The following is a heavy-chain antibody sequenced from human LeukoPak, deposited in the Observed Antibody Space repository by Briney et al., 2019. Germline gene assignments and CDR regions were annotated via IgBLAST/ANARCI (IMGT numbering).Heavy chain of an antibody. CDR2: IYYSGST. D-gene: IGHD5-12*01. V-gene: IGHV4-59*01. J-gene: IGHJ4*02. CDR3: ARSQVERRYSGYEHDY. CDR1: GGSISSYY. Sequence: PSETLSPTCTVSGGSISSYYWSWIRQPPGKGLEWIGYIYYSGSTNYNPSLKSRVTISVDTSKNQFSLKLSSVTAADTAVYYCARSQVERRYSGYEHDYWGQGTLVTVSS.